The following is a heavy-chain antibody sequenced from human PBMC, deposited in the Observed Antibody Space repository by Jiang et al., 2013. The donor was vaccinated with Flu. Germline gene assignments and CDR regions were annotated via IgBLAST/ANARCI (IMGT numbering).Heavy chain of an antibody. CDR1: GFTFGDYG. D-gene: IGHD3-10*02. CDR2: ISWNGAIT. J-gene: IGHJ3*02. V-gene: IGHV3-9*01. CDR3: AKDIAGVVMDMIGDDVFDI. Sequence: VQLLESGGGLVQPGRALRLSCAASGFTFGDYGMHWVRQVPGKGLEWVSGISWNGAITGYGDAVKGRFTISRDNAKNSLYLQMNSVRPDDTALYYCAKDIAGVVMDMIGDDVFDIWGQGTMVTVSS.